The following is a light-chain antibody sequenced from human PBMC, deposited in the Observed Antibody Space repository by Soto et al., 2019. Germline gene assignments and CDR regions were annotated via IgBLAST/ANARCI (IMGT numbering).Light chain of an antibody. CDR2: GAF. J-gene: IGKJ4*01. V-gene: IGKV1-39*01. Sequence: DVQMTQSPSSLSAAVGDRVTITCRASQSINTYLNWYQQRPGKAPKLLIYGAFTLQSGVPSRFSGSGSGTDFTLTISSLQPEDSATYYFQQSNNSPLTFGGGTKVEI. CDR1: QSINTY. CDR3: QQSNNSPLT.